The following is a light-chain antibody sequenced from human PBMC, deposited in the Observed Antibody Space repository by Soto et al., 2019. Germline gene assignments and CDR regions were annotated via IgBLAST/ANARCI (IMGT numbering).Light chain of an antibody. V-gene: IGLV2-14*01. CDR2: DVS. CDR1: SRDVGGYNY. Sequence: QSVLTQPASVSGTPGQSITISRTGTSRDVGGYNYVSWYQQHPGKAPKLMIYDVSNRPSGVSNRFSGSKSGNTASLTISGLQAEDGSDYYCSSYTSSSTYGFGTETKVTVL. CDR3: SSYTSSSTYG. J-gene: IGLJ1*01.